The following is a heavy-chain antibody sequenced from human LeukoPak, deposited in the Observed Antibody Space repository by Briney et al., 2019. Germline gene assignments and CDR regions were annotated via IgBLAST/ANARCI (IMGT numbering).Heavy chain of an antibody. CDR2: IYYSGST. D-gene: IGHD4-17*01. CDR1: GGSISSNY. CDR3: ARIHGDYNDP. V-gene: IGHV4-59*01. Sequence: SETLSLTCTVSGGSISSNYWSWIRQPPGKGLEWIGYIYYSGSTNYNPSLKSRVTISVDTSKNQFSLKLSSVTAADTAVYYCARIHGDYNDPWGQGTLVTVSS. J-gene: IGHJ5*02.